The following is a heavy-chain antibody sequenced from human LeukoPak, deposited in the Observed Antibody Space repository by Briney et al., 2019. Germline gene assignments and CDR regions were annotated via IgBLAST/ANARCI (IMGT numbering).Heavy chain of an antibody. CDR1: GYSFTTRW. CDR3: AAQTRYVEYLSMGTADFDH. J-gene: IGHJ4*02. V-gene: IGHV5-51*01. D-gene: IGHD3-9*01. Sequence: GESLNISCKGSGYSFTTRWIGWARQMPGKGLEWMGIFYPGDSDTGYSPSFQGQVTTSADKSISTAYLQWSSLKASDTAMYYCAAQTRYVEYLSMGTADFDHGGQGTLVTVSS. CDR2: FYPGDSDT.